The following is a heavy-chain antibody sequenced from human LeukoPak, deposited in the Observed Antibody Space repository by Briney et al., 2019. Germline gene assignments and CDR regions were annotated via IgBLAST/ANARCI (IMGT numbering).Heavy chain of an antibody. D-gene: IGHD6-13*01. CDR3: AKDQNSSSWFYYYYYYMDV. J-gene: IGHJ6*03. CDR2: ISSSSSTI. V-gene: IGHV3-48*01. CDR1: GFTFSSYS. Sequence: GGSLRLSCAASGFTFSSYSMNWVRQAPGKGLEWVSYISSSSSTIYYADSVKGRFTISRDNAKNTLYLQMNSLRAEDTAVYYCAKDQNSSSWFYYYYYYMDVWGKGTTVTVSS.